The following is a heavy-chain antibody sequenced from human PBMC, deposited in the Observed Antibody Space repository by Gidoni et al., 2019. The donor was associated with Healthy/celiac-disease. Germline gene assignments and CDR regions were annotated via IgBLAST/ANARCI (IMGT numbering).Heavy chain of an antibody. D-gene: IGHD3-22*01. V-gene: IGHV4-4*02. CDR3: ARESYYDSSGYLYYFDY. Sequence: CGIYGGSISSSNWWSWVRQPPGKGLEWIGEIYHSGSTNYNPSLKSRVTISVDKSKNQFSLKLSSVTAADTAVYYCARESYYDSSGYLYYFDYWGQGTRVTVSS. CDR1: GGSISSSNW. J-gene: IGHJ4*02. CDR2: IYHSGST.